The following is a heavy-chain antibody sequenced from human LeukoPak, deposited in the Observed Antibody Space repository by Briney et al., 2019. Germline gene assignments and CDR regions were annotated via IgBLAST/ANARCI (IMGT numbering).Heavy chain of an antibody. Sequence: GGSLRLSCAASGFTVSSNYMSWVRQAPGKGLEWVSVIYSGGSTYYADSVKGRFTISRDNSKNTLYLQMNSLRAEDTAVYYCARDRNQQLVRGYYYGMDVWGQGTTVTVSS. CDR3: ARDRNQQLVRGYYYGMDV. J-gene: IGHJ6*02. V-gene: IGHV3-53*01. D-gene: IGHD6-13*01. CDR2: IYSGGST. CDR1: GFTVSSNY.